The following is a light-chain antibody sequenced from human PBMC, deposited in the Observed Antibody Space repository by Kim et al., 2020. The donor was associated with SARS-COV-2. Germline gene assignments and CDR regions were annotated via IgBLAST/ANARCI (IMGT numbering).Light chain of an antibody. CDR2: DVS. V-gene: IGLV2-14*03. CDR3: SSYTSSSWV. J-gene: IGLJ3*02. Sequence: PGKSITISCTGTSSDSGGYKYGSRYQPHPGKAPKLKIYDVSNPPSGISNRFSGSKYGNTASLTISGLQAEDEDDYYCSSYTSSSWVFGGGTQLTVL. CDR1: SSDSGGYKY.